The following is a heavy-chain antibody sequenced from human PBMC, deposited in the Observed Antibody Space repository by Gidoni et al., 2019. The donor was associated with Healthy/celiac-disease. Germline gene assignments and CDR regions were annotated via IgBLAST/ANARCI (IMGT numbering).Heavy chain of an antibody. Sequence: QVQLQESGPGLVKPSETLSLTCTVSGGSVSSGSYYWSWIRQPPGKGLEWIGYIYYSGSTNYNPSLKSRVTISVDTSKNQFSLKLSSVTAADTAVYYCARVSSVTDSGSYNNLYFDYWGQGTLVTVSS. CDR1: GGSVSSGSYY. J-gene: IGHJ4*02. CDR2: IYYSGST. V-gene: IGHV4-61*01. CDR3: ARVSSVTDSGSYNNLYFDY. D-gene: IGHD1-26*01.